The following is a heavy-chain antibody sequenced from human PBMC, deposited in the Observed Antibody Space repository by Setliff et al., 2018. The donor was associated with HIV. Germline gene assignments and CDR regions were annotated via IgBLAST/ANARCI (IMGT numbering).Heavy chain of an antibody. J-gene: IGHJ4*02. CDR3: TRGSDYYDSSGYYWSFDY. CDR2: IRTKAYGGTT. D-gene: IGHD3-22*01. CDR1: GFSFDDFA. Sequence: GGSLRLSCITSGFSFDDFAMTWVRQAPGKGLEWVGSIRTKAYGGTTEYAASVRGRFTISRADSKSIAYLQMNSLTTEDTAVYYCTRGSDYYDSSGYYWSFDYWGQGTLVTVSS. V-gene: IGHV3-49*04.